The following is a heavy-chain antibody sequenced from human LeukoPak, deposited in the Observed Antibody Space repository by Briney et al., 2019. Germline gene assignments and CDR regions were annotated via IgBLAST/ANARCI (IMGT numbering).Heavy chain of an antibody. D-gene: IGHD1-26*01. Sequence: GASVKVSCKASGYTFTSYYMHWVRQAPGQGLEWMGILNSSGGSTTYAQKFQGRITMTRDASTSTVYMELRSLRSEDTAVYYCARDRWELPYYFDYWGQGTLVTVSS. V-gene: IGHV1-46*01. J-gene: IGHJ4*02. CDR2: LNSSGGST. CDR1: GYTFTSYY. CDR3: ARDRWELPYYFDY.